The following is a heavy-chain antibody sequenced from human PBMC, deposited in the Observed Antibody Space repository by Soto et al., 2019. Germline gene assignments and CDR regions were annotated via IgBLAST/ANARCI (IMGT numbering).Heavy chain of an antibody. V-gene: IGHV3-30*18. Sequence: QVQLVESGGGVVQPGRSLRLSCAASGFTFSSYGMHWVRQAPGKGLEWVAVISYDGSNKYYADSVKGRFTISRDNSKNTLYLQMNSLRAEDTAVYYCAKAIPTYYYYGMDVW. CDR2: ISYDGSNK. J-gene: IGHJ6*01. CDR1: GFTFSSYG. CDR3: AKAIPTYYYYGMDV.